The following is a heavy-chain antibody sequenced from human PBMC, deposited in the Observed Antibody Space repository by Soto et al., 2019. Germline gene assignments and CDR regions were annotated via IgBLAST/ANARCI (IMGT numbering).Heavy chain of an antibody. J-gene: IGHJ5*02. V-gene: IGHV1-18*04. CDR3: ARDPRDYYDSSGYRFDP. CDR2: ISGYNGNT. D-gene: IGHD3-22*01. CDR1: GYTFTSYG. Sequence: ASVKVSCKXSGYTFTSYGISWVRQAPGQGLEWMGWISGYNGNTNYAKKFQGRVTMTTDTSTSTAYMELRSLRSDDTAVYYCARDPRDYYDSSGYRFDPWGQGTLVTVSS.